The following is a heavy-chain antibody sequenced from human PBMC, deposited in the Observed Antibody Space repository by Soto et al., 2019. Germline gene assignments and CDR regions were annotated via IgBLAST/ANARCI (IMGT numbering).Heavy chain of an antibody. J-gene: IGHJ6*02. CDR3: ARVRAGALYGMDV. Sequence: QVQLQESGPGLVKPSGTLSLTCAVSGGSISSSNWWSWVHQPPGKGLEWIGEIYHSGSTNDNPSLKRRVTMSGDNAKSRCALQRSAVAAADTAVYYCARVRAGALYGMDVWRQGTTVNVSS. V-gene: IGHV4-4*02. CDR1: GGSISSSNW. CDR2: IYHSGST. D-gene: IGHD1-26*01.